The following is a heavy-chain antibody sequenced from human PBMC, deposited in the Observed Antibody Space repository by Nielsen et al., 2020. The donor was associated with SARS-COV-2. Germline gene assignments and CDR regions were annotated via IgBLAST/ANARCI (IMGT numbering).Heavy chain of an antibody. CDR2: MNPNSGNT. V-gene: IGHV1-8*01. D-gene: IGHD3-22*01. J-gene: IGHJ4*02. CDR1: GYTFTSYD. CDR3: ARTTYYYDSSGLASFDY. Sequence: ASVKVSCKASGYTFTSYDINWVRQATGQGLEWMGWMNPNSGNTGYAQKFQGRVTMTRNTSISTAYMELSSLRSDDTAVYYCARTTYYYDSSGLASFDYWGQGTLVTVSS.